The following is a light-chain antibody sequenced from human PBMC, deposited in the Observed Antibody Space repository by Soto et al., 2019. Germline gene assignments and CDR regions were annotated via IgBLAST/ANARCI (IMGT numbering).Light chain of an antibody. CDR3: ATWDDSLNGYV. J-gene: IGLJ1*01. Sequence: QSVLTQPPSASGTPGQRVTISCSGSNSNIGNNKVNWYQQLPGTAPKLLIYTSNQRPSGGPDRFSGSKSGTSASLAISGPQSEDEADYYCATWDDSLNGYVFGTGTKVTVL. CDR1: NSNIGNNK. V-gene: IGLV1-44*01. CDR2: TSN.